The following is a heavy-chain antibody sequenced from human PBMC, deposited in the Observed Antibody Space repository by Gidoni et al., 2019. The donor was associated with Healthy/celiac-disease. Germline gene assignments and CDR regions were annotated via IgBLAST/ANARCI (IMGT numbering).Heavy chain of an antibody. CDR1: GFTFTSSA. CDR2: IVVGSGNT. CDR3: AADPAFSRDSYKTLDY. J-gene: IGHJ4*02. D-gene: IGHD1-26*01. V-gene: IGHV1-58*02. Sequence: QLQLVQSGPAVKKPGTSVKVSCKASGFTFTSSAMQWVRQARGQRLGWIGWIVVGSGNTNYAQKFQERVTIPRDMSTSTAYMELSSLRSEDTGVYYCAADPAFSRDSYKTLDYWGQGTLVTVSS.